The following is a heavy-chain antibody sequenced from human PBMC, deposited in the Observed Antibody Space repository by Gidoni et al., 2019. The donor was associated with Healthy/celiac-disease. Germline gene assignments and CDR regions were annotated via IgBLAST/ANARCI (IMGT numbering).Heavy chain of an antibody. Sequence: EVQLVESGGGLVQPGGSLRLSCAASGFTFSDHSMDWVRQAPGKGLEWVGRTRNKANSYTTEYAASVKGRFTISRDDSKNSLYLQMNSLKTEDTAVYYCARGPVRTMVRVSGYFDYWGQGTLVTVSS. CDR3: ARGPVRTMVRVSGYFDY. V-gene: IGHV3-72*01. D-gene: IGHD3-10*01. CDR2: TRNKANSYTT. J-gene: IGHJ4*02. CDR1: GFTFSDHS.